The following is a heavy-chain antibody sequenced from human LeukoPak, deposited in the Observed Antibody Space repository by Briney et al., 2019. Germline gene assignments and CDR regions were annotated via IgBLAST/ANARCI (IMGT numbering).Heavy chain of an antibody. V-gene: IGHV4-34*01. CDR1: GGSFSGYH. D-gene: IGHD6-6*01. CDR3: AGATEGYSSSVVYMDV. Sequence: SETLSLTCAVYGGSFSGYHWSWIRQPPGKGLEWIGEINHSGSTKYSPSLKSRVTISVDTPKNQFSLKLTSVTAADTAVYYCAGATEGYSSSVVYMDVWGKGTTVTVSS. CDR2: INHSGST. J-gene: IGHJ6*03.